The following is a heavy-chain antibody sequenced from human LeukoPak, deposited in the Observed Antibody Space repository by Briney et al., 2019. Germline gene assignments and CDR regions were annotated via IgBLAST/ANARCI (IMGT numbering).Heavy chain of an antibody. D-gene: IGHD3-3*01. V-gene: IGHV1-46*01. CDR2: INPGGST. CDR3: ARDASWSGYYEFDY. J-gene: IGHJ4*02. Sequence: GASVKVSRKASGYTFTTYGISWVRQAPGQGLAWMGLINPGGSTSYAQKFQGRVAMTRDTSTSTVYMELSSLRSEDTAVYYCARDASWSGYYEFDYWGQGTLVTVSS. CDR1: GYTFTTYG.